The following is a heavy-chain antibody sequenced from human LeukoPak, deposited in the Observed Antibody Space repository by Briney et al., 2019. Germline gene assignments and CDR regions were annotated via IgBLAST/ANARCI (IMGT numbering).Heavy chain of an antibody. CDR1: GGSFSGYY. J-gene: IGHJ4*02. CDR2: INHSGST. D-gene: IGHD2-21*01. CDR3: ARGVKWQHIVVVIAENYYFDY. V-gene: IGHV4-34*01. Sequence: SETLSLTCAVYGGSFSGYYWSWIRQPPGKGLEWIGEINHSGSTNYNPSLKSRVTISVDTSKNQFSLKLSSVTAADTAVYYCARGVKWQHIVVVIAENYYFDYWGQGTLVTVSS.